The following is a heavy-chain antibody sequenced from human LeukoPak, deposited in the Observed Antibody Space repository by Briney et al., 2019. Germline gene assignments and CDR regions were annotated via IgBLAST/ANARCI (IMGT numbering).Heavy chain of an antibody. CDR2: ISWNSGSI. Sequence: GGSLRLSCAASGFTFSSYSMNWVRQAPGKGLEWVSGISWNSGSIGYADSVKGRFTISRDNAKNSLYLQMNSLRAEDTALYYCAKDKEGAFDYWGQGTLVTVSS. CDR1: GFTFSSYS. V-gene: IGHV3-9*01. D-gene: IGHD3-16*01. CDR3: AKDKEGAFDY. J-gene: IGHJ4*02.